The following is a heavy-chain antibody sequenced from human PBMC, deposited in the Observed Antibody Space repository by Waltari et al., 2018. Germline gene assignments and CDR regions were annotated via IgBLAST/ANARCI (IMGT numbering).Heavy chain of an antibody. CDR2: INPNSGGT. CDR3: ARDRFDYDFSPDPFDY. J-gene: IGHJ4*02. Sequence: QVQLVQSGAEVKKPGASVKVSCKASGYTFTGYYMHWVRQAPGQGLEWMGWINPNSGGTNYAQKFQGRVTMTRDTSISTAYMELSRLRSDDTAVYYCARDRFDYDFSPDPFDYWGQGTLVTVSS. V-gene: IGHV1-2*02. D-gene: IGHD3-3*01. CDR1: GYTFTGYY.